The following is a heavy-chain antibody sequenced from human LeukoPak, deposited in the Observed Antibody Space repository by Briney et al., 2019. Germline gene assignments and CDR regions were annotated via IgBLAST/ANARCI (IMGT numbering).Heavy chain of an antibody. CDR1: GGSIRNYY. Sequence: SETLSLTCTVSGGSIRNYYWSWIRQPPGKGLEWIGYIHYTGTTNYNPSLKSRVTISVDTSKNQFSLKLSSVTAADTAVYYCASLLRRSRTIHYYMDVWGKGTTVTVSS. J-gene: IGHJ6*03. CDR3: ASLLRRSRTIHYYMDV. CDR2: IHYTGTT. D-gene: IGHD1-14*01. V-gene: IGHV4-59*12.